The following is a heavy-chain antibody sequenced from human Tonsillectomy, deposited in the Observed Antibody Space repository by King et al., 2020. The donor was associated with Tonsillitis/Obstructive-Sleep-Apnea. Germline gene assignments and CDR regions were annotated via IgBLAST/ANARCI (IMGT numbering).Heavy chain of an antibody. V-gene: IGHV3-21*06. Sequence: VQLVESGGGLVKPGGSLRFSCAASGFTFTHYVMNWVRQAPGKGLEWVSFIRCTREDILYADCGRGRFTISRENAQNSIYLQMNSLRAKDTAVYYCVRDGSSSDFYYYYYMDVWGNGTTVTVS. CDR1: GFTFTHYV. CDR2: IRCTREDI. D-gene: IGHD6-6*01. CDR3: VRDGSSSDFYYYYYMDV. J-gene: IGHJ6*03.